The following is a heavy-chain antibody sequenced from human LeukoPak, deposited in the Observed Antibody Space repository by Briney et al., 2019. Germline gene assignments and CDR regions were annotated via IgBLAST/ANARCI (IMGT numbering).Heavy chain of an antibody. CDR2: VYSSGST. D-gene: IGHD3-9*01. Sequence: PSETLSLTCTVSGVSISGHYWSWIRQPAGNRLEWIGRVYSSGSTKYNPSLQSRVTISVDKSTNQLSLRLNSVTAADTAVYYCAREPISYDPLTGYELWGWFDPWGQGTLVTVSS. CDR1: GVSISGHY. J-gene: IGHJ5*02. V-gene: IGHV4-4*07. CDR3: AREPISYDPLTGYELWGWFDP.